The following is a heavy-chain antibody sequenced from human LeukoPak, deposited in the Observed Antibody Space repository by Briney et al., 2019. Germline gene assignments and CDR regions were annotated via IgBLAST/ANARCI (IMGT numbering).Heavy chain of an antibody. CDR2: INDGGNRR. CDR3: VKDFHNSWTFDY. V-gene: IGHV3-30*02. J-gene: IGHJ4*02. D-gene: IGHD6-13*01. Sequence: GGSLRLSCAASGFTFSTCGMHWVRQAPGKGLEWVAFINDGGNRRDYADSVKGRLTISRDTSKNILYLQMNSLRVEDAAIYYCVKDFHNSWTFDYWGQGTLVTVSS. CDR1: GFTFSTCG.